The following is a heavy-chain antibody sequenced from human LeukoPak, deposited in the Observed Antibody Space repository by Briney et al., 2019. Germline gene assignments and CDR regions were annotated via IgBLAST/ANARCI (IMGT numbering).Heavy chain of an antibody. J-gene: IGHJ4*02. CDR3: ARRYFDY. Sequence: GGSLRLSCAASGFTFSSYAMHWVRQAPGKGLEWVAVISYDGSNKYYADSVKGRFTISRDNSKNTLYLQMNSLRAEDTAVYYCARRYFDYWGQGTLVTVSS. CDR1: GFTFSSYA. D-gene: IGHD2-15*01. V-gene: IGHV3-30-3*01. CDR2: ISYDGSNK.